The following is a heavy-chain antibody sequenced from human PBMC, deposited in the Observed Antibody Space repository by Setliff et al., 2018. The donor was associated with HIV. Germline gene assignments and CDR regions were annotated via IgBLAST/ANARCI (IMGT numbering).Heavy chain of an antibody. CDR1: GFSVSSNY. V-gene: IGHV3-53*01. CDR2: IYIGDST. D-gene: IGHD2-8*02. Sequence: GGSLRLSCAASGFSVSSNYMSWVRQAPGKGLDWVSVIYIGDSTNYAESVKGRFTISRDSSKNTLYLQMNNLRAEDSAVYYCVRSTGWLYFDYWGQGALVTVS. CDR3: VRSTGWLYFDY. J-gene: IGHJ4*02.